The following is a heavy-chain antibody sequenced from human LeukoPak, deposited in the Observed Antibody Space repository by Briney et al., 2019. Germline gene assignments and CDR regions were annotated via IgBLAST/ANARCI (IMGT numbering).Heavy chain of an antibody. CDR3: ARLRGYTSSARGYVEY. Sequence: PSETLSLTCTVSGGFISSGGYYWSWIRQYPGKGLEWIGYIYYSGSTYYNPSLKSRLTISVDTSKNQFSLQLSSVTAADTAVYYCARLRGYTSSARGYVEYWGQGTLVTVSS. D-gene: IGHD6-13*01. CDR1: GGFISSGGYY. CDR2: IYYSGST. V-gene: IGHV4-31*03. J-gene: IGHJ4*02.